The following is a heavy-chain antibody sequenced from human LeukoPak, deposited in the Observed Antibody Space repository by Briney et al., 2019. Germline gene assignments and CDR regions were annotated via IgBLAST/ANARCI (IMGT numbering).Heavy chain of an antibody. J-gene: IGHJ4*01. D-gene: IGHD1-26*01. CDR3: ARHSGTSLDY. CDR2: ISYSGST. V-gene: IGHV4-59*08. CDR1: GGSIRSYY. Sequence: SETLPLTCTVSGGSIRSYYWTWIRQPPGKGLEWIGYISYSGSTNYSPSLKSRVTISADTSKKQFSLMLTSVTAADTAVYYCARHSGTSLDYWGQEPWSPSPQ.